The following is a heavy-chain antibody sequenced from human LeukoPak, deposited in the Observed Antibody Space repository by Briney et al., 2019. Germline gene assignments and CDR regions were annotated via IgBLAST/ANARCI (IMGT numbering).Heavy chain of an antibody. V-gene: IGHV3-53*01. CDR1: GLTVNTND. CDR3: TRDIPRDPYSYFDY. Sequence: GGSLRLSCAVSGLTVNTNDLTWVRQAPERGLEWVSTIFSDDTTSYSDSVKGRFTISRDNSKNTLHLQMNGLRAEDSAVYYCTRDIPRDPYSYFDYWGQGILVTVSS. CDR2: IFSDDTT. J-gene: IGHJ4*02. D-gene: IGHD5-24*01.